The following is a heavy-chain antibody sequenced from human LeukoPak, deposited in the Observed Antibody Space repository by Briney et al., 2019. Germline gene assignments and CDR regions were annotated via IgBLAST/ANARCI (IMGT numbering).Heavy chain of an antibody. D-gene: IGHD6-19*01. Sequence: PGGSLRLSCAASGFTFSSYGMHWVRQAPGKGLEWVAVIWYDGSNKYYADSVKGRFTISRDNSKNTLYQQMNSLRAEDTAVYYCAREDSSGWYPYDYWGQGTLVTVSS. CDR1: GFTFSSYG. CDR2: IWYDGSNK. CDR3: AREDSSGWYPYDY. J-gene: IGHJ4*02. V-gene: IGHV3-33*01.